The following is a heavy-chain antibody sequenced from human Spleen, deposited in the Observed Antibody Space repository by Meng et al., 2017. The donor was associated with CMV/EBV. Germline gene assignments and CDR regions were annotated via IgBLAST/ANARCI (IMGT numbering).Heavy chain of an antibody. J-gene: IGHJ4*02. CDR3: AKEGRYCSSGTCYMMNYFDY. CDR1: GFTFTNFY. Sequence: GGSLRLSCAASGFTFTNFYMSWVRQAPGKGLEWVANIKEDGSEKYYVDSVRGRFTISRDNAKNSLYLQLNSVRDEDTAVYYCAKEGRYCSSGTCYMMNYFDYWGQGTLVTVSS. D-gene: IGHD2-2*02. V-gene: IGHV3-7*01. CDR2: IKEDGSEK.